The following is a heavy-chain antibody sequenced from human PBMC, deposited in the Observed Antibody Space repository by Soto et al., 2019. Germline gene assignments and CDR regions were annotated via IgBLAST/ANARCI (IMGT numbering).Heavy chain of an antibody. V-gene: IGHV3-64*01. CDR1: GFTFSNYA. D-gene: IGHD4-4*01. CDR2: ISSNGGST. J-gene: IGHJ4*02. CDR3: ASSRDGYSFDY. Sequence: EVQLVESGGGLVQPGGSLRLSCAASGFTFSNYAMHWVRQAPGKGLEYVSTISSNGGSTYYARSVKGRFTISRDNSKNPLYLQMGSLRAEDMAVYYCASSRDGYSFDYWGQGTLVTVSS.